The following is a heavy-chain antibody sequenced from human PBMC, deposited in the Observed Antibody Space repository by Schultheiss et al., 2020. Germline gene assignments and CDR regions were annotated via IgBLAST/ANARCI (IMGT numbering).Heavy chain of an antibody. D-gene: IGHD2-8*01. CDR1: GGSISSYY. J-gene: IGHJ4*02. Sequence: SETLSLTCTVSGGSISSYYWSWIRQPPGKGLEWIGYIYYSGSTNYNPSLKSRVTISVDTSKNQFSLKLSSVTAADTAVYYCARSTTLMVYASFDYWGQGTLVT. CDR3: ARSTTLMVYASFDY. V-gene: IGHV4-59*01. CDR2: IYYSGST.